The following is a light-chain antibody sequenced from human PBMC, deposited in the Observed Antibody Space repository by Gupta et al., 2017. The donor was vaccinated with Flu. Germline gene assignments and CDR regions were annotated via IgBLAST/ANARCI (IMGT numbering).Light chain of an antibody. CDR3: GTWDSSLRTYV. CDR2: DNN. J-gene: IGLJ1*01. CDR1: SSNIGDSY. Sequence: SSNIGDSYVSWYQQLPETAPKLLIYDNNERPSGVPDRFSGSKSGTSATLGITGLQTGDEADYYCGTWDSSLRTYVFGTGTKVSV. V-gene: IGLV1-51*01.